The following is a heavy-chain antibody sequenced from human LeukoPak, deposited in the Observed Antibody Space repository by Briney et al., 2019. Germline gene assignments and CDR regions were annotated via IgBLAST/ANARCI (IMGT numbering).Heavy chain of an antibody. CDR1: GFTFSTYG. V-gene: IGHV3-30*02. CDR3: AKKNSDWFDP. J-gene: IGHJ5*02. D-gene: IGHD2/OR15-2a*01. CDR2: IRYDGSNK. Sequence: PGGSLRLSCAASGFTFSTYGMHWVRQAPGKGLEWVAFIRYDGSNKYYADSVKGRFTISRDNSKNTLYLQMNSLRAEDTAVYHCAKKNSDWFDPWGQGTLVTVSS.